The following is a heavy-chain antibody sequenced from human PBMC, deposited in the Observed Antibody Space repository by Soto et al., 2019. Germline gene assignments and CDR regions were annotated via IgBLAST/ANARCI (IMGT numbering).Heavy chain of an antibody. CDR1: GTTFSNFA. J-gene: IGHJ4*02. CDR2: IILPFGTP. V-gene: IGHV1-69*12. D-gene: IGHD3-22*01. CDR3: VRGPDYEGYFDY. Sequence: QVRLVQSGAEVNKTESSVKVSCEASGTTFSNFAIGWVRQAPGQGLEWMGGIILPFGTPNYAQKFQGRVTISADESMTTVYMELRGLRSGDTAVYYCVRGPDYEGYFDYWGQGTLVTVSS.